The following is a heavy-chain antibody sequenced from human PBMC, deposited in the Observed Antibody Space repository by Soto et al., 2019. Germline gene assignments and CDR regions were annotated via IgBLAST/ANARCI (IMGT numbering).Heavy chain of an antibody. D-gene: IGHD2-2*03. CDR1: GFTFSSYA. CDR2: ISGSGGST. J-gene: IGHJ4*02. Sequence: EVQLLESGGGLVQPGGSLRLSCAASGFTFSSYAMSWVRQAPGKGLEWVSAISGSGGSTYYAESVKGRFTISRDNSKNTLYLQMNSLRAKDTAVYYCAKEGGYCSSTSCYGRVYYWGQGTLVTVSS. V-gene: IGHV3-23*01. CDR3: AKEGGYCSSTSCYGRVYY.